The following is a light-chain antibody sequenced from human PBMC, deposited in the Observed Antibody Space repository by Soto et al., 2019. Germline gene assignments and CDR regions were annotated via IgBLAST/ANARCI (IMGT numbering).Light chain of an antibody. CDR1: SSNIGGNS. J-gene: IGLJ2*01. CDR3: AAWDDTLNGVV. Sequence: QSVLTQPPSASGTPGQRVTISCSGASSNIGGNSVNWYRQLPGTPPTLLIYSNDRRPSGVTDRLSASKSGTSASLAISGLQSEDEADYYCAAWDDTLNGVVFGGGTKLTVL. V-gene: IGLV1-44*01. CDR2: SND.